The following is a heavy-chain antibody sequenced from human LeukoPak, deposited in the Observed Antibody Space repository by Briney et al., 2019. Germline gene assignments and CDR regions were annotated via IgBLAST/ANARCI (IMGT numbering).Heavy chain of an antibody. CDR1: GFTFSTYS. V-gene: IGHV3-48*02. Sequence: GGSLRLSCAASGFTFSTYSMNWVRQAPGKGPEWVSYISSSGTTMYYADSVKGRFTISRDNAKNSLYLQMNSLRDEDTAVYYCARGQDLEYWGQGTLVTVSS. CDR2: ISSSGTTM. CDR3: ARGQDLEY. J-gene: IGHJ4*02.